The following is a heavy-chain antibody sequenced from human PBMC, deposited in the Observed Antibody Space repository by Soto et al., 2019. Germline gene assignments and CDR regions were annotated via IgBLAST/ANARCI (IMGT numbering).Heavy chain of an antibody. CDR3: ARGPNRGVMIPYYFDY. Sequence: QVQLVESGGGLVKPGGSLRLSCAASGFTFSDLYMSWVRQAPGKGLEWVSYISSSSSYIYYADSVKGRFTISRDNAKNSLYLQMNSLRAEDTAVYYCARGPNRGVMIPYYFDYWGQGTLVTVSS. J-gene: IGHJ4*02. D-gene: IGHD3-10*01. CDR1: GFTFSDLY. V-gene: IGHV3-11*06. CDR2: ISSSSSYI.